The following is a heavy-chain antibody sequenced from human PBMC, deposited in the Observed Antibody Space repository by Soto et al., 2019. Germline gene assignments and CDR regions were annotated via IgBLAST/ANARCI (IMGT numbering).Heavy chain of an antibody. CDR1: GGSFSGYY. Sequence: PSETLSLTCAVYGGSFSGYYWSWIRQPPGKGLEWIGEINHSGSTNYNPSLKSRVTISVDTSKNQFSLKLSSVTAADTALYYCARVHSSSWTRIDYWGQGTLVTVSS. V-gene: IGHV4-34*01. CDR3: ARVHSSSWTRIDY. J-gene: IGHJ4*02. CDR2: INHSGST. D-gene: IGHD6-13*01.